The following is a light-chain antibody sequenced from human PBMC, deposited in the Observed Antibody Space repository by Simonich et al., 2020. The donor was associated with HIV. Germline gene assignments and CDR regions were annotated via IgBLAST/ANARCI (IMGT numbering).Light chain of an antibody. V-gene: IGKV1-5*03. CDR3: QQYNSYST. Sequence: DIQMTQSPSTLSASVGDRVTITCRASQSISSWLAWYQQKPGKAPKLLIYKASNLETGVPSRFSGSGSGTEFTLTITSLQPEDFATYYCQQYNSYSTFGQGTKVEIK. CDR1: QSISSW. J-gene: IGKJ1*01. CDR2: KAS.